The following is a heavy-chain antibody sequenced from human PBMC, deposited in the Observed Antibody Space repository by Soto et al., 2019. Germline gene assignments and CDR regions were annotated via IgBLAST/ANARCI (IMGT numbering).Heavy chain of an antibody. CDR3: ARGRSYGGFDP. D-gene: IGHD4-17*01. V-gene: IGHV4-34*01. Sequence: QVQLQQWGAGLLKPSETLSLTCAVYGGSFSGYYWSWIRQPPGKGLEWIGEINHSGSTNYNPSLKSRVTISVDTSKNQFSLKLSSLTAADTAVYYCARGRSYGGFDPWGQGTLVTVSS. CDR1: GGSFSGYY. J-gene: IGHJ5*02. CDR2: INHSGST.